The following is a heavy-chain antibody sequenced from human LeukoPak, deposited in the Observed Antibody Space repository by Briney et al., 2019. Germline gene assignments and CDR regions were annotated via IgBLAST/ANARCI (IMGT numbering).Heavy chain of an antibody. Sequence: PSETLSLTCTVSGGYISSSNYYCVWIRQPPGKGLEWVASIFYSGSTYFNPSLKSRVTILVDTSKNHFSLKLSSVTAADTAVYYCARSGGYSYGFYYYYMDVWGKGTTVTVSS. J-gene: IGHJ6*03. CDR3: ARSGGYSYGFYYYYMDV. D-gene: IGHD5-18*01. V-gene: IGHV4-39*07. CDR2: IFYSGST. CDR1: GGYISSSNYY.